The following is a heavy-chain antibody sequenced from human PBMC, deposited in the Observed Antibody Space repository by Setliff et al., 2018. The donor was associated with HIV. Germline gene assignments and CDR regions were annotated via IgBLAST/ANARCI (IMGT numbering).Heavy chain of an antibody. Sequence: ASVKVSCKASGYTFNDNYIHWVRQAPGQGLEWMGRINPKSGGTSYAQKFQDRVTMTRDTSTSTAYMELTSMRLDDTAVYYCARAAIPMAGLDYWGQGTLVTV. D-gene: IGHD6-19*01. J-gene: IGHJ4*02. CDR2: INPKSGGT. CDR3: ARAAIPMAGLDY. CDR1: GYTFNDNY. V-gene: IGHV1-2*06.